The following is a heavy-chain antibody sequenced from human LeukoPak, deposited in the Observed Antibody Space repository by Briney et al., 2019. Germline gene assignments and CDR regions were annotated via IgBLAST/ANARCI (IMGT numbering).Heavy chain of an antibody. CDR1: GYTFTSYG. V-gene: IGHV1-18*01. CDR3: ARDSLRVVGASSTLDY. J-gene: IGHJ4*02. CDR2: ISGYNGNT. Sequence: ASVKVSCKASGYTFTSYGISWVRQAPGQGLEWMGWISGYNGNTNYAQKFQGRVSITTDTSTRTAYMELRSLRSDDTAVYYCARDSLRVVGASSTLDYWGQGTLVTVSS. D-gene: IGHD2-2*01.